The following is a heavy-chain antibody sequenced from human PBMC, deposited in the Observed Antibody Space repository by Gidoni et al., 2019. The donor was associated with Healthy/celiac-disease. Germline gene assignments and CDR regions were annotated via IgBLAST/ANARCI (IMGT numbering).Heavy chain of an antibody. V-gene: IGHV3-33*01. CDR3: ARVGFDY. CDR1: GFTFSRYG. D-gene: IGHD3-16*01. CDR2: IWYDGSNK. J-gene: IGHJ4*02. Sequence: QVQLLASGGAVVQPGRSLRLSCAASGFTFSRYGMHWVRQAPGKGLEWVAVIWYDGSNKYYADSVKGRFTISRDNSKNTLYLQMNSLRAEDTAVYSCARVGFDYWGQGTLVTVSS.